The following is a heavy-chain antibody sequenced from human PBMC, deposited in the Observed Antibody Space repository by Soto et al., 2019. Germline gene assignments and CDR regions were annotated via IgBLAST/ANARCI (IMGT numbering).Heavy chain of an antibody. Sequence: QLQLQESGPGLMKPSETLSLTCTVSGGSISSSSYYWGWIRQPPGKGLEWIGSIYYSGSTYYNPSLKSRVTISVDTSKNQFSLKLSSVTAADTAVYYCARAQSVAGRDYFDYWGQGTLVTVSS. J-gene: IGHJ4*02. D-gene: IGHD6-19*01. CDR3: ARAQSVAGRDYFDY. V-gene: IGHV4-39*01. CDR2: IYYSGST. CDR1: GGSISSSSYY.